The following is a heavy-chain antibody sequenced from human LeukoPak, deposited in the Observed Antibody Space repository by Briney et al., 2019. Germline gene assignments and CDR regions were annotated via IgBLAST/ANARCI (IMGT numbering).Heavy chain of an antibody. CDR3: ARLTYYYDSSVRIGDAFDI. V-gene: IGHV1-8*02. D-gene: IGHD3-22*01. J-gene: IGHJ3*02. CDR2: MNPNSGNT. Sequence: GASVKVSCKASGYTFTSYGISWVRQAPGQGLEWMGWMNPNSGNTGYAQKFQGRVTMTRNTSISTAYMELSSLRSEDTAVYYCARLTYYYDSSVRIGDAFDIWGQGTMVTVSS. CDR1: GYTFTSYG.